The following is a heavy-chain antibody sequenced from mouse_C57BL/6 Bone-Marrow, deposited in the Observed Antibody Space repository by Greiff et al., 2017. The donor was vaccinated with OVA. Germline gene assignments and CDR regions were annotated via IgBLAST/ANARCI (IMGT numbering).Heavy chain of an antibody. Sequence: QVQLQQSGAELVRPGASVKLSCKASGYTFTDYYINWVKQRPGQGLEWIARIYPGSGNTYYNEKFEGKATLTAEKSSSTAYMQLSSLTSEDSAVYFCAKDYGSSYWYFDVWGTGTTVTVSS. CDR2: IYPGSGNT. J-gene: IGHJ1*03. D-gene: IGHD1-1*01. CDR3: AKDYGSSYWYFDV. CDR1: GYTFTDYY. V-gene: IGHV1-76*01.